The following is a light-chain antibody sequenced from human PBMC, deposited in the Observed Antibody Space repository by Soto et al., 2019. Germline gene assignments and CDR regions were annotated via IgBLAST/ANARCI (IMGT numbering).Light chain of an antibody. Sequence: QLVLTQSSSASASLGSSVKLTCTLSSGHSSNIIAWHQQQPGKAPRCLMNLEGNGNWNKGSGVPDRFSGPSSGADRYLTISNLQSEDEADYYCEIWGTDYRIFGGGTKVTVL. CDR1: SGHSSNI. J-gene: IGLJ2*01. CDR3: EIWGTDYRI. V-gene: IGLV4-60*03. CDR2: LEGNGNW.